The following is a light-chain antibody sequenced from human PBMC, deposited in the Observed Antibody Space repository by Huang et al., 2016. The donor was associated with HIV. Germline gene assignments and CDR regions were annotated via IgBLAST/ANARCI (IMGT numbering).Light chain of an antibody. Sequence: EMVMMQSPDTLVVSPGERATLSCRASQGVSSNVAWYQRKPGQAPRLLIHGASTRVSGIPARFSGSGSETDFTLTIRSLQSEDSAVYYCQQYNKWPRTFGQGTKLEIK. CDR2: GAS. V-gene: IGKV3-15*01. CDR3: QQYNKWPRT. J-gene: IGKJ2*01. CDR1: QGVSSN.